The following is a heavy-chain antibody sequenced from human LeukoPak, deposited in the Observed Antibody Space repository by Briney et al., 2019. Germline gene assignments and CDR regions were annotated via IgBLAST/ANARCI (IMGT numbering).Heavy chain of an antibody. CDR2: IYYTGST. V-gene: IGHV4-59*04. Sequence: SETLSLTCTVSGGSISKYYCSWIRQPPGKGLEWIAYIYYTGSTYYNPSLKSRVTMSVDTSKNQFSLSLSSVTAADTAVYYCAREIRTRFGEHTPWGQGNLVSVSS. D-gene: IGHD3-10*01. CDR1: GGSISKYY. CDR3: AREIRTRFGEHTP. J-gene: IGHJ5*02.